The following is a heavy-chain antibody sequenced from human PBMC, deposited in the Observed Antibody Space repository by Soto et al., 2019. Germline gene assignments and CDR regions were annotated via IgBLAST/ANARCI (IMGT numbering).Heavy chain of an antibody. D-gene: IGHD1-20*01. V-gene: IGHV3-7*01. Sequence: PGGSLRLSCAASGFTFSSYWMSWVRQAPGKGLEWVANIKQDGSEKYYVDSVKGRFTISRDNAKNSLYLQMNSLRAEDTAVYYCAREHDTLRLRYNWNLVSHFDYWGQGTLVTVSS. J-gene: IGHJ4*02. CDR3: AREHDTLRLRYNWNLVSHFDY. CDR2: IKQDGSEK. CDR1: GFTFSSYW.